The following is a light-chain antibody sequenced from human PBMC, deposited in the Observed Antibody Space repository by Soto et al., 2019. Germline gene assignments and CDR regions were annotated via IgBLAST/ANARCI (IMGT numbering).Light chain of an antibody. CDR2: EVS. CDR3: SSYAGSNSYV. J-gene: IGLJ1*01. Sequence: QSALTQPPSASGSPGQSVTISCTGTSSDIGDYNYVSWYQQYPGIAPKLMIYEVSKRPSGVPDRFSGLKSGNTASLTVSGLQAEDEADYYCSSYAGSNSYVFGTGTKVTVL. CDR1: SSDIGDYNY. V-gene: IGLV2-8*01.